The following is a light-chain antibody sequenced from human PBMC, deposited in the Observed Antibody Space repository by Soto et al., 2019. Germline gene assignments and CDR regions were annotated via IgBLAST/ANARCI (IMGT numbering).Light chain of an antibody. CDR2: DAS. Sequence: ESVLTQSPATLSLSPGERATLSCRASQSVRSYLAWYQQKPGQAPRLLIYDASNRATGIPARFSGSGSGTDFTLTISSLEPEDFAVYYCQQRSNWPPTFGQGTKVEIK. J-gene: IGKJ1*01. V-gene: IGKV3-11*01. CDR1: QSVRSY. CDR3: QQRSNWPPT.